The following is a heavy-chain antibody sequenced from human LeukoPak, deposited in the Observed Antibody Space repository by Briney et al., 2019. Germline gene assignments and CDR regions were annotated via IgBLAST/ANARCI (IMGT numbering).Heavy chain of an antibody. CDR2: ISGSGGST. CDR3: AKDTSTISVSGTCFDY. Sequence: GGSLRLSCAASGFTFSSYGMGWVRQAPGKGLEWVSAISGSGGSTYYADSVKGRFTISRDNSKNTLYLQMNSLRAEDTAVYYCAKDTSTISVSGTCFDYWGQGTLVTVSS. D-gene: IGHD6-19*01. CDR1: GFTFSSYG. J-gene: IGHJ4*02. V-gene: IGHV3-23*01.